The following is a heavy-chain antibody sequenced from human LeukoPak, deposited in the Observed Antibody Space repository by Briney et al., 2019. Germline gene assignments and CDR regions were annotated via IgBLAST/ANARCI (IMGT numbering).Heavy chain of an antibody. CDR1: GFTFSNYW. CDR3: ARRYQLAMDV. V-gene: IGHV3-7*04. CDR2: IRQVGSGK. Sequence: GASLRLSCAASGFTFSNYWLTWVRQAPGKGLEWVANIRQVGSGKNYVDSVKGRFTISRDNAKNSLSLQMNSLRAEDTAVYYCARRYQLAMDVWGQGTTVTVSS. D-gene: IGHD2-2*01. J-gene: IGHJ6*02.